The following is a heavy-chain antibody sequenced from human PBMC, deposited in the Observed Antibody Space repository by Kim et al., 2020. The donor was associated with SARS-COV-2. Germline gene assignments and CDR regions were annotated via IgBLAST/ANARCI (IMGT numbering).Heavy chain of an antibody. D-gene: IGHD5-18*01. V-gene: IGHV3-7*03. CDR2: IKQNGGEK. Sequence: GGSLRLSCAASGFTFSTYWMTWVRQAPGKGLEWVANIKQNGGEKYYVDSVKGRFTISRDNAKNSLFLQMNSLRAEDTAVYFCARVVKLSGIQLWSPVYYYGMDVWGQGNTVTVSS. CDR1: GFTFSTYW. J-gene: IGHJ6*02. CDR3: ARVVKLSGIQLWSPVYYYGMDV.